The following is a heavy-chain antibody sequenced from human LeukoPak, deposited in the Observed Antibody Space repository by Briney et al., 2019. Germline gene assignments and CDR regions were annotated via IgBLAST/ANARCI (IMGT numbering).Heavy chain of an antibody. CDR1: GFTFSSYA. CDR2: ISYDGSNK. J-gene: IGHJ6*03. Sequence: GRSLRLSCAASGFTFSSYAMHWVRQAPGKGLEWVAVISYDGSNKYYADSVKGRFTISRDNSKNTLYLQMNSLRAEDTAVYYCAKIGYYYYYYMDVWGKGTTVTVSS. CDR3: AKIGYYYYYYMDV. V-gene: IGHV3-30-3*02.